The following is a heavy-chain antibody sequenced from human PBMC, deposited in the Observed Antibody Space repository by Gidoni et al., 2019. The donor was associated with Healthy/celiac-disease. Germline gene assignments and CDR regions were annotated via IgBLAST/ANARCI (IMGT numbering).Heavy chain of an antibody. CDR2: IISKTDGGTT. Sequence: EVQLGASGGGVVKRGGSRTRSCAASGFTYSSAWMSWVRQAPVKGLGWVGRIISKTDGGTTDYAAPVKGRFTISRDVSKNTLYLQMNSLKPEDTAVYYCTTGGIVGAPDAFDIWGQGPMVTFSS. CDR1: GFTYSSAW. D-gene: IGHD1-26*01. CDR3: TTGGIVGAPDAFDI. V-gene: IGHV3-15*01. J-gene: IGHJ3*02.